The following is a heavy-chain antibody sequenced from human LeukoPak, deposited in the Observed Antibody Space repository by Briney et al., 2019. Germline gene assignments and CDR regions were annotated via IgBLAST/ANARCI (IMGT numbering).Heavy chain of an antibody. CDR1: GFTFSSYA. CDR2: ISGSGGGT. V-gene: IGHV3-23*01. CDR3: AKGYCSSTNCAYYFDY. D-gene: IGHD2-2*01. J-gene: IGHJ4*02. Sequence: GGSLRLSCAASGFTFSSYAMSWVRQAPGKGLEWVSGISGSGGGTYYADSVKGRFTISRDNSKNTPYLQMNSLRAEDTAIYYCAKGYCSSTNCAYYFDYWGQGTLVTVSS.